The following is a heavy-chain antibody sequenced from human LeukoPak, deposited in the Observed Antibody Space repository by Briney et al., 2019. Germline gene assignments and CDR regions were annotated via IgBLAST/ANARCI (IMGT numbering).Heavy chain of an antibody. J-gene: IGHJ4*02. CDR3: ARGGSYSLAIGQ. V-gene: IGHV3-30*03. CDR2: MSYDGTNK. D-gene: IGHD1-26*01. CDR1: GFTFSSYG. Sequence: PGRSLRLSCAAAGFTFSSYGMNWVRQAPGKGLEWVAVMSYDGTNKFYADSVKGRFTISRDNSKNTVYLQMNSLRSEDTAVYFCARGGSYSLAIGQWGQGTLVTVSS.